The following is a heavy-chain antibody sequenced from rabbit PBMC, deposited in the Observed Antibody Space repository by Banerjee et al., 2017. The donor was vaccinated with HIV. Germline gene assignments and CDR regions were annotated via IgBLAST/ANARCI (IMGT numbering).Heavy chain of an antibody. Sequence: QSLEESGGDLVKPGASLTLTCTASGFSFSSGYYMCWVRQAPGKGLEWIACIYTGGSGSTYYATWAKGRFTISGTSSTTVTLQMTSLTAADTATYFCARGYTGYGYAINLWGPGTLVTVS. CDR1: GFSFSSGYY. CDR2: IYTGGSGST. D-gene: IGHD6-1*01. CDR3: ARGYTGYGYAINL. V-gene: IGHV1S40*01. J-gene: IGHJ4*01.